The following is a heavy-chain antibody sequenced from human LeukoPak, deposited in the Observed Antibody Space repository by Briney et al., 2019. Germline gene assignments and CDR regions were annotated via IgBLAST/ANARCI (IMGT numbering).Heavy chain of an antibody. CDR1: GFTFSDHY. V-gene: IGHV3-7*01. CDR3: ARDGWELLSYYYMDV. Sequence: GGSLRLSCAASGFTFSDHYMDWVRQAPGKGLEWVANIKQDGSEKYYVDSVKGRFTISRDNAKNSLYLQMNSLRAEDTAVYYCARDGWELLSYYYMDVWGKGTTVTVSS. J-gene: IGHJ6*03. CDR2: IKQDGSEK. D-gene: IGHD1-26*01.